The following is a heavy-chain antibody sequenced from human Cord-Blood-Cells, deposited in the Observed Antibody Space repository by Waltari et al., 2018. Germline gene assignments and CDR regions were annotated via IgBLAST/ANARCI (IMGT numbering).Heavy chain of an antibody. V-gene: IGHV3-30*18. CDR3: AKSPNRYYYMDV. Sequence: QGALGEFGGGRGPPGRCLRLSLAAFGIPLSCYCLPLGRQAPGKGLEWVAVISYDGSNKYYADSVKGRFTISRDNSKNTLYLQMNSLRAEDTAVYYCAKSPNRYYYMDVWGKGTTVTVSS. CDR1: GIPLSCYC. J-gene: IGHJ6*03. CDR2: ISYDGSNK. D-gene: IGHD7-27*01.